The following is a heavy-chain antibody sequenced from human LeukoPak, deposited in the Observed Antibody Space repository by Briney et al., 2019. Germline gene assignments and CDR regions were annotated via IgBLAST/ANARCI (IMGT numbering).Heavy chain of an antibody. CDR2: IYHSGST. D-gene: IGHD1-20*01. V-gene: IGHV4-4*02. J-gene: IGHJ2*01. CDR3: ARASSITGTYKKLSSGYFDL. Sequence: SETLSLTCTVSGGSISSSNWWSWVRQPPGKGLEWIGQIYHSGSTNYNPSLKSRVTISVDKSNNHFSLKLSSVTAADAAEYYCARASSITGTYKKLSSGYFDLWDRGTLVTVSS. CDR1: GGSISSSNW.